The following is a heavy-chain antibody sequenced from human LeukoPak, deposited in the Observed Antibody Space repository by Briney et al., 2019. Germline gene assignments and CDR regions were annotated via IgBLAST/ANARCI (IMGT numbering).Heavy chain of an antibody. CDR1: GYTFTGYY. D-gene: IGHD3-10*01. Sequence: ASVKVSCKASGYTFTGYYMHWVRQAPGQGLEWMGWINPNSGGTNYAQKFQGRVTMTRDTSISTAYMELSRLRSDDTAVYYCASGRRAVWFGELLPQFDYWGQGTLVTVSS. CDR3: ASGRRAVWFGELLPQFDY. J-gene: IGHJ4*02. V-gene: IGHV1-2*02. CDR2: INPNSGGT.